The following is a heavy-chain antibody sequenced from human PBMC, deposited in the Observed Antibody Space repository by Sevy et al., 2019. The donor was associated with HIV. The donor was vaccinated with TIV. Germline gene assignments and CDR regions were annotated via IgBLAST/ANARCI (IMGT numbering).Heavy chain of an antibody. Sequence: GGSLRLSCTASGFDFPNAWMNWIRQVPGKGLEWVSHIKSITDGGAADYAAPVKGRFTISRHDSKNTLYLQMNSLKAEDTAVYYCSTDDLISYWGRGTLVTVSS. CDR2: IKSITDGGAA. D-gene: IGHD3-3*02. CDR1: GFDFPNAW. V-gene: IGHV3-15*07. J-gene: IGHJ4*02. CDR3: STDDLISY.